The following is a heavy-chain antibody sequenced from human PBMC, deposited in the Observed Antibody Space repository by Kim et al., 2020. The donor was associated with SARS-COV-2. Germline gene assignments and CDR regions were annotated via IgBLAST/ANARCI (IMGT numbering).Heavy chain of an antibody. CDR3: ALGTPYSESYWDAFDI. Sequence: GGSLRLSCAASGFTFSDSAMHWVRQASGKGLEWVGRIRSKVNSYATVYAVSVEGRFTISRDDSKNTAYLQMDSLKTEDTAVYYCALGTPYSESYWDAFDIWGQGTMVTVSS. J-gene: IGHJ3*02. D-gene: IGHD1-26*01. CDR2: IRSKVNSYAT. V-gene: IGHV3-73*01. CDR1: GFTFSDSA.